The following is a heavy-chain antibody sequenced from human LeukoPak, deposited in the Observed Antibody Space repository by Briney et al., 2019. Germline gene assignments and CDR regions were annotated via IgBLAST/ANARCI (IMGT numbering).Heavy chain of an antibody. V-gene: IGHV4-39*07. CDR3: ASPGIAGATF. D-gene: IGHD1-26*01. J-gene: IGHJ4*02. CDR2: IYYSGST. Sequence: SETLSLTCTVSGGSISSSSYYWGWIRQPPGKGLEWIGSIYYSGSTYYNPSLKSRVTISVDTSKNQFSLKLSSVTAAVTAVYYCASPGIAGATFWGQGTLVTVSS. CDR1: GGSISSSSYY.